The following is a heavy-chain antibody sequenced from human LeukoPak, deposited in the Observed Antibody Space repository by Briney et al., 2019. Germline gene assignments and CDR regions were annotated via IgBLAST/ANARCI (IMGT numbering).Heavy chain of an antibody. V-gene: IGHV3-21*01. D-gene: IGHD3-3*01. CDR1: GFTFSSYS. CDR2: ISSSSSYI. Sequence: GGFLRLSCAASGFTFSSYSMNWVRQAPGKGLEWVSSISSSSSYIYYADSVKGRFTISRDNAKNSLYLQMNSLRAEDTAVYYCARGEPRITIFGVVTPPENDYWGQGTLVTVSS. J-gene: IGHJ4*02. CDR3: ARGEPRITIFGVVTPPENDY.